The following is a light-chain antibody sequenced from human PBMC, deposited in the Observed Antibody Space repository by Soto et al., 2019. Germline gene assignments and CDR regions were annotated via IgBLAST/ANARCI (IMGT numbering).Light chain of an antibody. Sequence: EIVLTQSPGTLSLSPGERATLSCRASQSVSSNYLAWYQQKPGQAPRLLIYRASSRATGIPDRFSGSGSGTDFTLTISRLEPEDFAVYYCQQYGSSLWTFGQGTKVEIK. J-gene: IGKJ1*01. CDR1: QSVSSNY. CDR3: QQYGSSLWT. V-gene: IGKV3-20*01. CDR2: RAS.